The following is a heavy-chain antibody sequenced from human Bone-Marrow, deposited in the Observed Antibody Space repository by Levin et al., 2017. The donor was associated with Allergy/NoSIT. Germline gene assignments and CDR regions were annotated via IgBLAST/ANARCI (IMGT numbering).Heavy chain of an antibody. V-gene: IGHV4-39*01. J-gene: IGHJ4*02. D-gene: IGHD3-3*01. CDR3: ARRMNYDFWSGYDT. CDR1: GGSISTSSYY. CDR2: IYFSGTT. Sequence: KASETLSLTCTVSGGSISTSSYYWGWIRQPPGKGLEWLGSIYFSGTTYYNPSLKSRVTISVDTSKNLFSLSLTSVTAADTAMFYCARRMNYDFWSGYDTWGQGILVTVSS.